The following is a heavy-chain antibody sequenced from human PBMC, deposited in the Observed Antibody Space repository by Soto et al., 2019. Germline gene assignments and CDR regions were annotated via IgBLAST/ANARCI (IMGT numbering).Heavy chain of an antibody. CDR2: IYYSGST. CDR1: SGSIGTYD. D-gene: IGHD3-22*01. V-gene: IGHV4-59*08. CDR3: APAYYYDSSGYYDHWYFQH. Sequence: SETLSLTCTVSSGSIGTYDWSWIRQPPGKGLEWIGYIYYSGSTYYNPSLKSRVTISVDTSKNQFSLKLSSVTAADTAVYYCAPAYYYDSSGYYDHWYFQHWGQGTLVTVSS. J-gene: IGHJ1*01.